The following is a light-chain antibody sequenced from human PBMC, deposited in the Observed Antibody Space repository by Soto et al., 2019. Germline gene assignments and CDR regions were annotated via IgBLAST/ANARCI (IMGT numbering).Light chain of an antibody. CDR3: QQYASSLLT. CDR1: KSVSNTY. V-gene: IGKV3-20*01. J-gene: IGKJ4*01. Sequence: EIVLTHSPGTFSLPPGERATLSCRAIKSVSNTYLGWYQQKPGQAPRLLIYGASTRATGIPDRFSGSGSGTDFTLTISRVEPEDFAVYFCQQYASSLLTFGGGTKVDIK. CDR2: GAS.